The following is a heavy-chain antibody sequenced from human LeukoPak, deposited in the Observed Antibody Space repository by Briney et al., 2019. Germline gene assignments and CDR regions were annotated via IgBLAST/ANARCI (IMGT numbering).Heavy chain of an antibody. D-gene: IGHD1-1*01. CDR3: ARDLSGTSTSFDY. CDR2: IKQDGSEK. J-gene: IGHJ4*02. CDR1: GFTFDDYA. V-gene: IGHV3-7*01. Sequence: GSLRLSCAASGFTFDDYAMHWVRQAPGKGLEWVANIKQDGSEKYYVDSVKGRFTISRDNAKNSLYLQMNSLRAKDTAVYYCARDLSGTSTSFDYWGQGTLVTVSS.